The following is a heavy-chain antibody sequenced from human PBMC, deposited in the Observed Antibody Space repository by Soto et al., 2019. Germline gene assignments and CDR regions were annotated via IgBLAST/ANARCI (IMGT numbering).Heavy chain of an antibody. J-gene: IGHJ4*02. CDR3: ARGRPRVAARGFDY. CDR2: INHSGST. Sequence: PSETLSLTCAVYGGSFSGYYWSWIRQPPGKGLEWIGEINHSGSTNYNPSLKSRVTISVDTSKNQFSLKLSSVTAADTAVYYCARGRPRVAARGFDYWGQGTLVTSPQ. CDR1: GGSFSGYY. V-gene: IGHV4-34*01. D-gene: IGHD6-6*01.